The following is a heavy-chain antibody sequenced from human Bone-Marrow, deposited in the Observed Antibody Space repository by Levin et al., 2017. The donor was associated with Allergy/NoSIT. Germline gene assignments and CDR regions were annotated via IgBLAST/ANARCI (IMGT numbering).Heavy chain of an antibody. J-gene: IGHJ4*02. Sequence: PSETLSLTCTVSGGSLTAGRYYWGWVRQSPGEGLEWMGTSHHTGSSYSEPSLRSRIALSVDTSKNQFSLKLTSVTAPDTATYYCLRLGWGVRRFFDFWGQGTLVTVSS. CDR3: LRLGWGVRRFFDF. V-gene: IGHV4-39*01. CDR2: SHHTGSS. D-gene: IGHD3-10*01. CDR1: GGSLTAGRYY.